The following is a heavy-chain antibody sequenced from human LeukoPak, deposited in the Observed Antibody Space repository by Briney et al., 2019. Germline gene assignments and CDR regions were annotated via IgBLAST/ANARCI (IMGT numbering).Heavy chain of an antibody. J-gene: IGHJ4*02. V-gene: IGHV3-11*04. CDR3: AKERMIVD. D-gene: IGHD3-22*01. Sequence: GGSLRLSCEASGFTFSDYYMSWIRQVPGKGLEWISYISSSGSTLYYADSVKGRFTISRDNSKNTLYLQMNSLRAEDTAVYYCAKERMIVDWGQGTLVTVSS. CDR1: GFTFSDYY. CDR2: ISSSGSTL.